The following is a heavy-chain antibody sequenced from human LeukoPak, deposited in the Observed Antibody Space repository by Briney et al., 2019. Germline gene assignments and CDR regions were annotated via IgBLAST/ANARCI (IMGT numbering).Heavy chain of an antibody. CDR2: INNDGSGT. CDR1: GFTFSSYW. D-gene: IGHD2-15*01. J-gene: IGHJ5*02. CDR3: VRGGESTWS. Sequence: PGGPLRLSCAASGFTFSSYWMHWVRQAPGKGPVWVSRINNDGSGTTYADSVKGRFTISRVDAKNTLYLQMHSLRAEDTAVYYCVRGGESTWSWGQGTLVTVSS. V-gene: IGHV3-74*01.